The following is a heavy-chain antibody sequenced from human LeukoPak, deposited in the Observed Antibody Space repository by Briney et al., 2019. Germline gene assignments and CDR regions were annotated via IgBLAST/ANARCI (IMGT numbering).Heavy chain of an antibody. CDR3: VRGALTKVWGRKKGTDV. D-gene: IGHD3-16*01. V-gene: IGHV3-30*04. J-gene: IGHJ6*04. CDR2: ISYDGSNR. CDR1: GFTFSSYA. Sequence: GGSLRLSCAASGFTFSSYAMHWVRQAPGKVLEWVAHISYDGSNRYYADSVKGRFTISRDNSKNTLYLQMNNLRSEDTAVYYCVRGALTKVWGRKKGTDVWGKGTTVTVSS.